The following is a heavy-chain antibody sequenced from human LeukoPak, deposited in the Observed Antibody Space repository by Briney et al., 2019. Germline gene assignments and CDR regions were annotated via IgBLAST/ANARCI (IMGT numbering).Heavy chain of an antibody. CDR2: IFHTGST. CDR3: ARGRHSAIGGDLDP. J-gene: IGHJ5*02. V-gene: IGHV4-30-2*01. Sequence: SETLSLTCVVSGDSISSGAYSWSWIRQPPGKGLEWIGYIFHTGSTFYDPSLKSRLTISVDTSKNQFSLKLSSVTAADTAVYYCARGRHSAIGGDLDPWGQGTLVTVSS. D-gene: IGHD5-18*01. CDR1: GDSISSGAYS.